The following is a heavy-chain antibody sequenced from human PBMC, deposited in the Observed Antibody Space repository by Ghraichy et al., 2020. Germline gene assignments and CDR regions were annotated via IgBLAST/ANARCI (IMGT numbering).Heavy chain of an antibody. Sequence: SETLSLTCTVSGGSISSSSYYWGWIRQPPGKGLEWIGSIYYSGSTYYNPSLKSRVTISVDTSKNQFSLKLSSVTAADTAVYYCARHTTNYDFWSGYLIANYYYYYYMDVWGKGTTVTVSS. J-gene: IGHJ6*03. V-gene: IGHV4-39*01. D-gene: IGHD3-3*01. CDR3: ARHTTNYDFWSGYLIANYYYYYYMDV. CDR2: IYYSGST. CDR1: GGSISSSSYY.